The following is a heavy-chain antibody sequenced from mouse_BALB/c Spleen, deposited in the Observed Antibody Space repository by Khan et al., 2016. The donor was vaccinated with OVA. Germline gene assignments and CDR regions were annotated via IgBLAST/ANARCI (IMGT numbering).Heavy chain of an antibody. CDR2: IYPSDSYT. CDR3: TRGDPGNFDY. CDR1: GYTFTNYW. J-gene: IGHJ2*01. D-gene: IGHD2-13*01. Sequence: QVQLQQPGAELVRPGASVKLSCKASGYTFTNYWINWVKQRPGQGLEWIGNIYPSDSYTNYNQKFKDKATLTVDKFSSTAYMQFRSPTSEDSAVYYCTRGDPGNFDYWGQGTTLTVSS. V-gene: IGHV1-69*02.